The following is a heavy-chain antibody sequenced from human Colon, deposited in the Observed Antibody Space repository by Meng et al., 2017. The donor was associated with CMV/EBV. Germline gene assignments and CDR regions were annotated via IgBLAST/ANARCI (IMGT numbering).Heavy chain of an antibody. Sequence: GESLKISCAASGFTFDDYAMHWVRQAPGKGLEWVSYISSGGVTINYADSVKGRFTISRDNAKNSLYLQMNSLRAEDTAIYYCARGRGRGYGMDVWGQGTTVTVSS. V-gene: IGHV3-48*03. CDR1: GFTFDDYA. CDR3: ARGRGRGYGMDV. D-gene: IGHD3-10*01. CDR2: ISSGGVTI. J-gene: IGHJ6*02.